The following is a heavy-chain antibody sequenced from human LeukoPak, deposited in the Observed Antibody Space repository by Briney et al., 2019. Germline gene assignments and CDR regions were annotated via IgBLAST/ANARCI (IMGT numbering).Heavy chain of an antibody. CDR2: INTNTAGT. D-gene: IGHD6-13*01. Sequence: ASVKVSCKASGYTFTGYHMHWVRQAPGQGLEWMAWINTNTAGTKYAQKFQGRVTMTRDTSISTAYMELSTLRSDETAVYYCVRGGGTSWYDYWGQGTLLTVSS. CDR3: VRGGGTSWYDY. V-gene: IGHV1-2*02. CDR1: GYTFTGYH. J-gene: IGHJ4*02.